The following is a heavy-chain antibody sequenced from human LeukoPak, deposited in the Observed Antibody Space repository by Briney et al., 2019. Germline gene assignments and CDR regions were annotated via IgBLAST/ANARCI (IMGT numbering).Heavy chain of an antibody. CDR3: ARVPPYYYGSGSYDY. D-gene: IGHD3-10*01. CDR1: GFTFSSYA. CDR2: ISGSGAST. J-gene: IGHJ4*02. Sequence: PGGSLRLSCAASGFTFSSYAMSWVRQAPGKGLEWVSAISGSGASTYYADSVKGRFTISRDNSKNTLYLQMNSLRAEDTAVYYCARVPPYYYGSGSYDYWGQGTLVTVSS. V-gene: IGHV3-23*01.